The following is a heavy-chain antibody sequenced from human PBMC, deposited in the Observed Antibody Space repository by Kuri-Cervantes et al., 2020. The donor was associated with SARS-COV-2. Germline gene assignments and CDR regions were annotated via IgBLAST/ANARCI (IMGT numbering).Heavy chain of an antibody. Sequence: SVNVSCKASGGTFSSYAISWVRQAPGQGLEWMGGIIPIFGTANYAQKFQVRVTITTDESTSTAYMELSSLRSEDTAVYYCASEGRETGIAAIPSAAYFQHWVQGTLVTVSS. D-gene: IGHD6-25*01. J-gene: IGHJ1*01. CDR3: ASEGRETGIAAIPSAAYFQH. V-gene: IGHV1-69*05. CDR2: IIPIFGTA. CDR1: GGTFSSYA.